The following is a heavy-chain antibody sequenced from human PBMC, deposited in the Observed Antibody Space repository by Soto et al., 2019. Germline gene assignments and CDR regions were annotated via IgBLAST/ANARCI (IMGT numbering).Heavy chain of an antibody. J-gene: IGHJ6*02. D-gene: IGHD3-10*01. Sequence: SETLSLTCTVSGGSISSGDYYWSWIRQPPGKGLEWIGYIYYSGSTYYNPSLKSRVTISVDTSKNQFSLKLSSVTAADTAVYDCASPYGSGSYHGMDVWGPMPKVTFS. CDR1: GGSISSGDYY. CDR3: ASPYGSGSYHGMDV. CDR2: IYYSGST. V-gene: IGHV4-30-4*01.